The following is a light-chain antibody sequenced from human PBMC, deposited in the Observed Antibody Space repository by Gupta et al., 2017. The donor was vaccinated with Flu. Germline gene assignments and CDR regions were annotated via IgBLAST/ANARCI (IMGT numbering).Light chain of an antibody. Sequence: PSSLSASVGDRVTITCRTSQKISNYVNWYQQKPGKAPKLLIYYASRGKGGVPSRFGGGGSGTDFALTITEVQPEDVATYYCQHRDNSPVTFGRGTKVEI. J-gene: IGKJ4*01. CDR2: YAS. CDR3: QHRDNSPVT. V-gene: IGKV1-39*01. CDR1: QKISNY.